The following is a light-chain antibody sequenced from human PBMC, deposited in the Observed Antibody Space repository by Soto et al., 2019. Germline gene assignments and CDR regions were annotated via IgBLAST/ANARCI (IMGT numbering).Light chain of an antibody. J-gene: IGKJ1*01. CDR1: QSVGSN. CDR2: GAS. V-gene: IGKV3-15*01. CDR3: QQYNRWPWT. Sequence: EIVMTQAPATRSVSPGERVTLSCRASQSVGSNLAWYQQIPGQAPRPLIFGASTRATGIPARFSGSGSGSEFTLTISSLQSEDFAVYYCQQYNRWPWTFGQGTKVEIK.